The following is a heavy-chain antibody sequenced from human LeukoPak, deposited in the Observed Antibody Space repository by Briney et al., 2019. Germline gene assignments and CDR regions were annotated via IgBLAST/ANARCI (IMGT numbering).Heavy chain of an antibody. Sequence: GGSLRLSCAASGFTFSSYAMSWVRQVPGKGLEWVSAISGSGGSTYYADSVKGRFTISRDNAKNSLYLQMNSLRAEETAVYYCARLRPYSSTWYAYYGMDVWGQGTTVTVSS. CDR1: GFTFSSYA. CDR2: ISGSGGST. J-gene: IGHJ6*02. D-gene: IGHD6-13*01. CDR3: ARLRPYSSTWYAYYGMDV. V-gene: IGHV3-23*01.